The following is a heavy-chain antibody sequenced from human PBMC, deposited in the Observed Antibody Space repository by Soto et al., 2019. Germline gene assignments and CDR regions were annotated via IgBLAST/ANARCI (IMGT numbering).Heavy chain of an antibody. CDR3: ARGGYSGSYNWFDP. J-gene: IGHJ5*02. CDR1: GYAFTGCY. V-gene: IGHV1-2*02. Sequence: ASVNVSCKSSGYAFTGCYIHWVRQAPGQGLEWMGWINPNSGGTNYAQKFQGRVTMTRDTSISTAYMELSRLRSDDTAVYYCARGGYSGSYNWFDPWGQGTLVTVPS. D-gene: IGHD1-26*01. CDR2: INPNSGGT.